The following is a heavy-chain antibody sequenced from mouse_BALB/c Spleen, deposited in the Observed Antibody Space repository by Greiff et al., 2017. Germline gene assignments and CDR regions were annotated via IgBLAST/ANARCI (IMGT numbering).Heavy chain of an antibody. J-gene: IGHJ4*01. CDR3: ARERDWAMDY. CDR1: GYTFTSYW. CDR2: IDPSNSET. V-gene: IGHV1S127*01. Sequence: VQLQQSGPELVRPGASVKMSCKASGYTFTSYWMHWVKQRPGQGLEWIGMIDPSNSETRLNQKFKGKATLTVDKSSSTAYMELRSLTSEDTAVYYCARERDWAMDYWGQGTSVTVSS. D-gene: IGHD3-3*01.